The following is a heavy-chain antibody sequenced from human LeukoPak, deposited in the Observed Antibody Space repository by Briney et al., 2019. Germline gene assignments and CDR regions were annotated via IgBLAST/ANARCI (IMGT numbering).Heavy chain of an antibody. Sequence: SETLSLTCTVSGGSISSYYWSWIRQPPGKGLEWIGDIYYSGSTNYNPSLKSRLTISLDTSKNQFSLKLSSVTAADSAMYYCARELWSGYPIFDYWGQGTLVTVSS. J-gene: IGHJ4*02. CDR2: IYYSGST. CDR1: GGSISSYY. V-gene: IGHV4-59*01. CDR3: ARELWSGYPIFDY. D-gene: IGHD3-3*01.